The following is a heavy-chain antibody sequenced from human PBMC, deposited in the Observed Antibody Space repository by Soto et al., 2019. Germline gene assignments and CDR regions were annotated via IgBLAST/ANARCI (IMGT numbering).Heavy chain of an antibody. J-gene: IGHJ4*02. CDR3: ARRQFTVTTDGCLDY. CDR2: IYYSGST. D-gene: IGHD4-4*01. V-gene: IGHV4-39*01. Sequence: QLQLQESGPGLVKPSETLSLTCTVSGGSISSSSYYWGWIRQPPGKGLEWIGSIYYSGSTYYNPSPQSRVNIYVDTSKNQCSLKPSSVTAADTAVYYCARRQFTVTTDGCLDYWGQGTLVTVSS. CDR1: GGSISSSSYY.